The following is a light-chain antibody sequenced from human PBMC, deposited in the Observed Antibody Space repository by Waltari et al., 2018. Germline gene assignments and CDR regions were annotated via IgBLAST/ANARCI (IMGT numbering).Light chain of an antibody. J-gene: IGKJ2*03. V-gene: IGKV3-11*01. CDR2: DAS. Sequence: EIVLTQSPATLSLSPGERATLSCRASQSVSHYLAWYQQKPGQAPRLLIYDASNRATGIPARFSGSGSGTDFTLTISSLEPEDFAVYFCQQRSNWSYSFGQGTKLEIK. CDR3: QQRSNWSYS. CDR1: QSVSHY.